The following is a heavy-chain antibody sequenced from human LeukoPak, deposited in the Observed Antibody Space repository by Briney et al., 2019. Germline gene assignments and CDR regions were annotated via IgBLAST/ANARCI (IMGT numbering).Heavy chain of an antibody. CDR2: ISPGDSVT. CDR3: ARAGNYFDTSGFHY. Sequence: GESLKISCQASGFTFTTFWIGWVRQMPGKGLEWMGIISPGDSVTRYSPSFQGQVTISADKSISTAYVQWSSLEASDSAMYYCARAGNYFDTSGFHYWGQGTLVTVSS. CDR1: GFTFTTFW. V-gene: IGHV5-51*01. J-gene: IGHJ4*02. D-gene: IGHD3-22*01.